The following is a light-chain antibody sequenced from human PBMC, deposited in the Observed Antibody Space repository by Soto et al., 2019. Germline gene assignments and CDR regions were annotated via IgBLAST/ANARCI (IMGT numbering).Light chain of an antibody. Sequence: QSALTQPPSASGTPGQRVTISCSGSSSNIGSNTVDWYQQLPGAAPKVLMYSNNQRPSGVPDRFFGSKSGTSASLAISGLQSEDEADYYCAAWDDGLNGVAFGGGTKLTVL. CDR3: AAWDDGLNGVA. J-gene: IGLJ2*01. CDR1: SSNIGSNT. CDR2: SNN. V-gene: IGLV1-44*01.